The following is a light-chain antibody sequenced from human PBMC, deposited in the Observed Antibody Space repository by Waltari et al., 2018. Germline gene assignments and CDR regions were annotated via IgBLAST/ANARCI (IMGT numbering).Light chain of an antibody. J-gene: IGKJ1*01. CDR2: ATS. V-gene: IGKV3-15*01. CDR3: QQYGEWPRT. CDR1: QSVNYN. Sequence: EAVLTQSPATLSVSPGETATLSCRASQSVNYNLAWYQQKPGRAPRLLIYATSTRATGIPDRFSGTGSGTEFTLTISSLQSEDFGVYYCQQYGEWPRTFGQGTKVEIK.